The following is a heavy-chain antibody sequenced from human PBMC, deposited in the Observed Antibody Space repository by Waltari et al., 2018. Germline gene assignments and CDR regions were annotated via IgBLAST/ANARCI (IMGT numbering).Heavy chain of an antibody. Sequence: QVQLQESGPGLVKPSGTLSLTCAVSGGSIRSSNWWSWVRQPPGKGLEWIGEIYHSGSTNYNPSLKSRVTISVDTSKNQFSLKLSSVTAADTAVYYCRAPGGRYDAFDIWGQGTMVTVSS. CDR3: RAPGGRYDAFDI. D-gene: IGHD3-10*01. CDR1: GGSIRSSNW. V-gene: IGHV4-4*02. J-gene: IGHJ3*02. CDR2: IYHSGST.